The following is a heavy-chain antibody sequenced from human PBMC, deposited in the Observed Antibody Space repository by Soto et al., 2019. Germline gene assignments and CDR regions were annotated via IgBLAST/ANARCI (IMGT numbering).Heavy chain of an antibody. CDR1: GFTFSSYW. CDR3: ARDGGYSYGYDYYYGMDV. Sequence: GGSLRLSCAASGFTFSSYWMSWVRQAPGKGLEWVAVIWYDGSNKYYADSVKGRFTISRDNSKNTLYLQMNSLRAEDTAVYYCARDGGYSYGYDYYYGMDVWGQVTTVTVSS. J-gene: IGHJ6*02. D-gene: IGHD5-18*01. V-gene: IGHV3-33*08. CDR2: IWYDGSNK.